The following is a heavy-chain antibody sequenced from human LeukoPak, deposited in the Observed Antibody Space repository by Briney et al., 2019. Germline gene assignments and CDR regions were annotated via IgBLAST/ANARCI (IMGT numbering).Heavy chain of an antibody. D-gene: IGHD3-22*01. CDR1: GFTFSGSA. Sequence: GGSLKFSCAASGFTFSGSAMHWVRQASGKGLEWVGRVRSRANSYATAYAASVKGRSTISRDDSKNTAYLQMNSLKTEDTAVYFCTRSSDSSGYYNDYWGQGTLVTVSP. J-gene: IGHJ4*02. CDR2: VRSRANSYAT. V-gene: IGHV3-73*01. CDR3: TRSSDSSGYYNDY.